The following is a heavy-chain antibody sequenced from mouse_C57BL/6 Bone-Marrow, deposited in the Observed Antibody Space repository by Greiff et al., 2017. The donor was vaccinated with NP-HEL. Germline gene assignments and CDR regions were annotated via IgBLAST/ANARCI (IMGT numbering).Heavy chain of an antibody. V-gene: IGHV1-64*01. CDR3: ARPKTARGAMDY. CDR2: IHPNSGST. CDR1: GYTFTSYW. Sequence: QVQLKQPGAELVKPGASVKLSCKASGYTFTSYWMHWVKQRPGQGLEWIGMIHPNSGSTNYNEKFKSKATLTVDKSSSTAYMQLSSLTSEDSAVYYCARPKTARGAMDYWGQGTSVTVSS. J-gene: IGHJ4*01. D-gene: IGHD3-2*01.